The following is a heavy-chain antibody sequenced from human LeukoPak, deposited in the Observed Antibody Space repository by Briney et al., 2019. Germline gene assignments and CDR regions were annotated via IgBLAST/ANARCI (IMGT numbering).Heavy chain of an antibody. D-gene: IGHD1-1*01. Sequence: SETLSLTCTVSGGSIRSNYWSWIRQPPGKGLEWIGYIYNSGITNYNPSLKSRVTISGDTSKNQFSLKLTSVTAADTAVYYCARMIERRTLHFDYWGQGTLVTVSS. CDR1: GGSIRSNY. CDR3: ARMIERRTLHFDY. V-gene: IGHV4-59*01. J-gene: IGHJ4*02. CDR2: IYNSGIT.